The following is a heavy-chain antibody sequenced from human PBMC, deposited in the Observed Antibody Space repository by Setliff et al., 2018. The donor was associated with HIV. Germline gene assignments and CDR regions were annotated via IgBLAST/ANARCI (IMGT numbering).Heavy chain of an antibody. Sequence: ASVKVSCKASGYTFSSYYIHWMRQAPGQGLEWLGLINPDDGSTTYAQKFQGRVTMTRDTSTNTVYMDLSSLRYDDTAMYFCARDPAPSSSASYFQHWGQGTPVTVSS. CDR2: INPDDGST. J-gene: IGHJ1*01. CDR3: ARDPAPSSSASYFQH. CDR1: GYTFSSYY. D-gene: IGHD6-6*01. V-gene: IGHV1-46*01.